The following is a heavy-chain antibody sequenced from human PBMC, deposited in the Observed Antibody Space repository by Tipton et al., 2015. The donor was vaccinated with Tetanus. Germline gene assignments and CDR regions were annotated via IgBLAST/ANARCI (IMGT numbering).Heavy chain of an antibody. J-gene: IGHJ4*02. D-gene: IGHD3-9*01. Sequence: GLVKPSETLSLTCTVSGGSIGSSSYYWGWIRQPPGKGLEWIGSAYYSGSTYYNPSLKSRVTISVDTSKNQFSLELSSVTAADTAVYYCARHSSLKALNYWGQGTLVTASS. CDR2: AYYSGST. V-gene: IGHV4-39*01. CDR3: ARHSSLKALNY. CDR1: GGSIGSSSYY.